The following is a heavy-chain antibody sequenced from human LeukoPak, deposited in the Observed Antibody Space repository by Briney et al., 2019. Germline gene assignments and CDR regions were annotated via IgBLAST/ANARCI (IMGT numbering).Heavy chain of an antibody. CDR3: ARVQGYSYGFYYYYYGMDV. CDR1: GGTFGSYA. J-gene: IGHJ6*02. V-gene: IGHV1-69*13. Sequence: SVKVSCKASGGTFGSYAISWVRQAPGQGLEWMGGIIPIFGTANYAQKFQGRVTITADESTSTAYMELSSLGSEDTAVYYCARVQGYSYGFYYYYYGMDVWGQGTTVTVSS. CDR2: IIPIFGTA. D-gene: IGHD5-18*01.